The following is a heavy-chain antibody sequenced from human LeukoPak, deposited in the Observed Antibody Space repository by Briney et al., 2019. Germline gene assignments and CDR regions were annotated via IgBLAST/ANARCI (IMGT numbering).Heavy chain of an antibody. CDR1: GGSIGSYY. J-gene: IGHJ5*02. CDR3: ARVKGVVAVNWFDP. CDR2: IYYSGST. Sequence: PSETLSLTCTVSGGSIGSYYWSWIRQPPGKGLEWIGYIYYSGSTNYNPSLKSRVTISVDTSKNQFSLKLSSVTAADTAVYYCARVKGVVAVNWFDPWGQGTLVTVSS. D-gene: IGHD2-15*01. V-gene: IGHV4-59*01.